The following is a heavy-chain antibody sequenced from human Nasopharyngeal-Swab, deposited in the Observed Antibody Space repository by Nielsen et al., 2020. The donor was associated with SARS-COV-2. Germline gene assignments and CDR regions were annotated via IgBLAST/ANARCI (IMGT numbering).Heavy chain of an antibody. CDR1: GFTFSSYA. CDR3: AADIVVLPAVNLGDYYALDV. V-gene: IGHV3-33*01. CDR2: IWYIGDNK. J-gene: IGHJ6*02. D-gene: IGHD2-2*01. Sequence: GGSLRLSCAASGFTFSSYAMHWVRQAPGKGLEWVELIWYIGDNKYYADSVKGRFTISRDNSKNTLYLQMNSLRAEDTAVYYCAADIVVLPAVNLGDYYALDVWGPGTTVTVSS.